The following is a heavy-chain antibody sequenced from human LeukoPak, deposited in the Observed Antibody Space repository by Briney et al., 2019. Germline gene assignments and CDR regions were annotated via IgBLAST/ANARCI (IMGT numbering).Heavy chain of an antibody. CDR2: IWYDGSNK. Sequence: PGRSLRLSCAASGFTFSSYGMHWVRQAPGKGLEWVAVIWYDGSNKYYADSVKGRFTISRDNSKNTLYLQMNSLRAEDTAVYYCAREQTTMVREVLTFDIWGQGTMVTVSS. V-gene: IGHV3-33*01. CDR3: AREQTTMVREVLTFDI. CDR1: GFTFSSYG. D-gene: IGHD3-10*01. J-gene: IGHJ3*02.